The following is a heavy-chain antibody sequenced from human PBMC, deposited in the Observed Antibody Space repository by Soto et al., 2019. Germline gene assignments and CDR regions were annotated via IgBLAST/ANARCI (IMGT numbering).Heavy chain of an antibody. D-gene: IGHD6-19*01. V-gene: IGHV4-59*01. CDR3: ASDRSSGWDQGYGRDV. CDR2: IYYSGST. J-gene: IGHJ6*02. Sequence: QVQLHESGPGLVKPSETLSLTCTVSGGSISTYYWRWIRQPPGKGLEWIGYIYYSGSTSYNPSLKSRVTISVDTSKNQFSLELRSVTAADTGVYYCASDRSSGWDQGYGRDVWGQGTTVTVSS. CDR1: GGSISTYY.